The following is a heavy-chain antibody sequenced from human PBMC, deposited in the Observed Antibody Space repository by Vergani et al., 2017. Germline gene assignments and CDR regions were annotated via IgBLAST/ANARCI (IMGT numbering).Heavy chain of an antibody. CDR2: IFYSGTT. V-gene: IGHV4-31*03. CDR3: ARVDTXVPATSQFYYMDV. D-gene: IGHD6-25*01. J-gene: IGHJ6*03. Sequence: QVQLQESGPGLVKPSQTLSLTCTVSGGSISSGDSYWSWIRQPPGKGLEWIGYIFYSGTTYDNPSLRSRLTISVDTSQNQFSLKLRSVTAADTAVYYCARVDTXVPATSQFYYMDVWGKGTTVVVSS. CDR1: GGSISSGDSY.